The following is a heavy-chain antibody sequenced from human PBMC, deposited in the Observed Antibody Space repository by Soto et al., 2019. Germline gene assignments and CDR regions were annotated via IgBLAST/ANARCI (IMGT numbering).Heavy chain of an antibody. CDR1: GFTFSSYA. V-gene: IGHV3-23*01. CDR2: ISGSGGST. D-gene: IGHD2-2*01. J-gene: IGHJ5*02. Sequence: GGSLRLSCAASGFTFSSYAMSWVRQAPGKGLEWVSAISGSGGSTYYSDSVKGRFTISRDNSKNTLYLQMNSLRAEDTAVYYGAKDRVVVVPAAIISWGQGTLVTVSS. CDR3: AKDRVVVVPAAIIS.